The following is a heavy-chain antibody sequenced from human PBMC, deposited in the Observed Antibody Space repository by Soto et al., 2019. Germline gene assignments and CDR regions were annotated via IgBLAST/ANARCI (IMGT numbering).Heavy chain of an antibody. CDR2: IKQDGSET. D-gene: IGHD3-10*01. CDR1: GFTFSSYW. CDR3: ASQGLSGSGRRGWFDP. Sequence: EVQLVESGGGLVQPGGSLRLSCAASGFTFSSYWMSWVRQAPGKGLEWVANIKQDGSETYYVDSVKGRFTISRDNAKNSLYLQINSLRAEDTAVYYCASQGLSGSGRRGWFDPWGQGTLVTVSS. V-gene: IGHV3-7*01. J-gene: IGHJ5*02.